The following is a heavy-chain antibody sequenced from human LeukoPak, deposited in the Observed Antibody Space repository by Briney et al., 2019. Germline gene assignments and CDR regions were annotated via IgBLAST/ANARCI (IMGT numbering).Heavy chain of an antibody. V-gene: IGHV3-74*01. J-gene: IGHJ4*02. CDR3: ARAYAAYCGGDCYSPGY. CDR1: GFTCSSYW. CDR2: INGDGSST. Sequence: GGSLRLXCVASGFTCSSYWMHWVRQAPGKGLVWVSRINGDGSSTSYADSVKGRFTISRDNAKNTLYLQMNSLRAEDTAVYYCARAYAAYCGGDCYSPGYWGQGTLVTVSS. D-gene: IGHD2-21*02.